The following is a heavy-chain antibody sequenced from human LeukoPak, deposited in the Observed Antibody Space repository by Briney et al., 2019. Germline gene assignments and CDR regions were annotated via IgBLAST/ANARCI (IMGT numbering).Heavy chain of an antibody. V-gene: IGHV3-11*05. J-gene: IGHJ6*02. Sequence: GGSLRLSCAASGFTFSDYHMTWIRQAPGKGLEWVSYISGSSIYTRYADSVKGRFTISRDNSKNTLYLQMNTLRAEDTAVYYCAKGGGDYLIYYGMDVWGQGATVTVSS. CDR3: AKGGGDYLIYYGMDV. CDR1: GFTFSDYH. D-gene: IGHD4-17*01. CDR2: ISGSSIYT.